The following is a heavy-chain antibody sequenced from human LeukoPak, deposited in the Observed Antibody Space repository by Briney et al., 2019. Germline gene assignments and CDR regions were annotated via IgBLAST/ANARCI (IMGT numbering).Heavy chain of an antibody. CDR3: ARHRIVVVTGVRDAFDI. Sequence: PSETLSLTCTVSGGSISSSSYYWGWICQPPGKGLEWIGSIYYSGSTYYNPSLKSRVTISVDTSKNQFSLKLSSVTAADTAVYYCARHRIVVVTGVRDAFDIWGQGTMVTVSS. D-gene: IGHD2-21*02. J-gene: IGHJ3*02. CDR1: GGSISSSSYY. CDR2: IYYSGST. V-gene: IGHV4-39*01.